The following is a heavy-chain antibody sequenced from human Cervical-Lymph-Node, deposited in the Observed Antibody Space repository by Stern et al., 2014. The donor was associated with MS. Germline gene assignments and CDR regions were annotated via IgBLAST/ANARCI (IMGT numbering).Heavy chain of an antibody. Sequence: VQLVQSGGGLVQPGRSLRLSCAASGFTFPDYAMHWVRQAPGKGLEWVSGIFWNSVNIGYADSVRGRFTISRDNAKNSLYLQMDSLRPEDTSLYYCVKDKGSVTAAFGFWGQGTLVTVSS. D-gene: IGHD3-16*01. CDR2: IFWNSVNI. J-gene: IGHJ4*02. CDR1: GFTFPDYA. CDR3: VKDKGSVTAAFGF. V-gene: IGHV3-9*01.